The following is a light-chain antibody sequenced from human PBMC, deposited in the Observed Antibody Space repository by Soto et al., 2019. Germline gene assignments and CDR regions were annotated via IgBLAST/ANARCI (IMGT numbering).Light chain of an antibody. J-gene: IGKJ4*01. Sequence: EIVVTQSPGTLSLSPGERATLSCRASQSVSSSYLAWYQQKPGQAPRLLIYGASTRATGSPDRFSGSGSGTDFTLTISRLEPEDFAVYYCQQYGSSSELTFCGGTKVEIK. CDR1: QSVSSSY. CDR2: GAS. CDR3: QQYGSSSELT. V-gene: IGKV3-20*01.